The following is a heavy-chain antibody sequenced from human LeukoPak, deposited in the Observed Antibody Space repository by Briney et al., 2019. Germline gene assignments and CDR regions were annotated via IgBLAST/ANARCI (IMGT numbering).Heavy chain of an antibody. D-gene: IGHD3-10*01. CDR2: IYTSGST. Sequence: PSETLSLTCTVSGGSISSGSYYWSWIRQPAGKGLEWIGRIYTSGSTNYNPSLKSRVTMSVDTSKNQFSLKLSSVTAADTAVYYCARDASLWFGETYYMDVWGKGTTVTVSS. V-gene: IGHV4-61*02. CDR3: ARDASLWFGETYYMDV. CDR1: GGSISSGSYY. J-gene: IGHJ6*03.